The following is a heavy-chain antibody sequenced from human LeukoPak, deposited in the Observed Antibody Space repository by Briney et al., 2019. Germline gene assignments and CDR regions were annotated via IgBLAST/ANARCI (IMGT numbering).Heavy chain of an antibody. CDR2: ISSSSSYI. Sequence: PGGSLRLSCAASGFTFSSYSMNWVRQAPGKGLEWVSSISSSSSYIYYADSVKGRFTISRDNAKNSLYLQMNSLRAEDTAVYYCARDWEDIVVVPAAIPFDYWGQGTLVTVSS. CDR1: GFTFSSYS. D-gene: IGHD2-2*02. V-gene: IGHV3-21*01. CDR3: ARDWEDIVVVPAAIPFDY. J-gene: IGHJ4*02.